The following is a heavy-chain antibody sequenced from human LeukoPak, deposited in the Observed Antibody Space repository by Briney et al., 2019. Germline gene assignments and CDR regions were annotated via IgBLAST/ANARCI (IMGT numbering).Heavy chain of an antibody. CDR3: AREERYCSGGSCYSIWYYYYMDV. J-gene: IGHJ6*03. Sequence: GGSLRLSCAASGFTFSSYWMSWVRQAPGKGLEWVANIKQDGSEKYYVDSVKGRFTISRDNAKNSLYLQMNSLRAEDTAVYYCAREERYCSGGSCYSIWYYYYMDVWGKGTTVTISS. V-gene: IGHV3-7*01. CDR1: GFTFSSYW. CDR2: IKQDGSEK. D-gene: IGHD2-15*01.